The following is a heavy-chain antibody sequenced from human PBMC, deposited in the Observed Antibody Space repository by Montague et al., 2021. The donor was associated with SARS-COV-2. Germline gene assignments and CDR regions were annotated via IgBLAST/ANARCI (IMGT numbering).Heavy chain of an antibody. CDR1: GGSMSGYY. CDR3: ARAQNTCFIANCVNYFDV. CDR2: VHNTGST. V-gene: IGHV4-59*01. D-gene: IGHD1-1*01. Sequence: SETLSLTCEVYGGSMSGYYWTWIRQSPGKGLEWIGYVHNTGSTKYNPSLKNRVALSLNTPKNHFSLHLSSVTAADTAIYFCARAQNTCFIANCVNYFDVWGLGALVTVSS. J-gene: IGHJ4*02.